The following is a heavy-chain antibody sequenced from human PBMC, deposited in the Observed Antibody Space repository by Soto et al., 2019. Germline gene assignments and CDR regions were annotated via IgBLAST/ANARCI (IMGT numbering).Heavy chain of an antibody. J-gene: IGHJ3*02. CDR1: GGTFSSYA. D-gene: IGHD2-15*01. CDR2: IIPIFGTA. V-gene: IGHV1-69*13. CDR3: AVYCSGGSCYPTRDAFDI. Sequence: SVKVSCKASGGTFSSYAISWVRQAPGQGLEWMGGIIPIFGTANYAQKFQGRVTITADESTSTAYMELSSLRSEDTAAYYCAVYCSGGSCYPTRDAFDIWGQGTMVTVSS.